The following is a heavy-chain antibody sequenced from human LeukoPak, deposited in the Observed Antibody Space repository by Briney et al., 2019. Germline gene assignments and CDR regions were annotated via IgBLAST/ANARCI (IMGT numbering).Heavy chain of an antibody. Sequence: GGSLRLSYAASGFTFSSYAMSWVRQAPGKGLEWVSAISGSGGSTYYADSVKGRFAISRDNSKNTLYLQMNSLRAEDTAVYYCAKDSKSGSYSDYWGQGTLVTVSS. CDR3: AKDSKSGSYSDY. J-gene: IGHJ4*02. V-gene: IGHV3-23*01. CDR1: GFTFSSYA. D-gene: IGHD1-26*01. CDR2: ISGSGGST.